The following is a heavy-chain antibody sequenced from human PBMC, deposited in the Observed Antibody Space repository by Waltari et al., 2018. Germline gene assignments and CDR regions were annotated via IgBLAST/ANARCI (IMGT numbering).Heavy chain of an antibody. V-gene: IGHV4-38-2*02. Sequence: QVQLQESGPGLVKPSETLSLTCAVSGYSISRGYYWGWIRQPPGKGLEWIGSIYHSGSTYYNPSLKSRVTISVDTSKNQFSLKLSSVTAADTAVYYCARDSSGYSPFDYWGQGTLVTVSS. D-gene: IGHD5-18*01. J-gene: IGHJ4*02. CDR2: IYHSGST. CDR3: ARDSSGYSPFDY. CDR1: GYSISRGYY.